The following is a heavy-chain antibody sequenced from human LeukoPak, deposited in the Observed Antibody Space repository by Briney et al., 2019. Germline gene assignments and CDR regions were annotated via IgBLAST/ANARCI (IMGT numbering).Heavy chain of an antibody. CDR2: ISGSGGST. Sequence: GGSLRLSCAASGFTFSRNAMSWVRQAPGKGLEWISAISGSGGSTYYADSVKGRFTISRDNAKNSLYLQMNSLRAEDTAVYYCAREVRSDFWSGYYYYYGMDVWGQGTTVTVSS. CDR3: AREVRSDFWSGYYYYYGMDV. J-gene: IGHJ6*02. V-gene: IGHV3-23*01. CDR1: GFTFSRNA. D-gene: IGHD3-3*01.